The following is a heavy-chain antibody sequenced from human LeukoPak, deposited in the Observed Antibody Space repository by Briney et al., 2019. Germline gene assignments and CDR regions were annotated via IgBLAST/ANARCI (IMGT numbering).Heavy chain of an antibody. CDR2: FDPEDGET. Sequence: ASVKVSCKVSGYTLTELSMHWVRQAPGKGLEWMGGFDPEDGETIYAQEFQGRVTMTEDTSTDTAYMELSSLRSEDTAVYYCATLSSGWYLFDYWGQGTLVTVSS. CDR1: GYTLTELS. V-gene: IGHV1-24*01. D-gene: IGHD6-19*01. CDR3: ATLSSGWYLFDY. J-gene: IGHJ4*02.